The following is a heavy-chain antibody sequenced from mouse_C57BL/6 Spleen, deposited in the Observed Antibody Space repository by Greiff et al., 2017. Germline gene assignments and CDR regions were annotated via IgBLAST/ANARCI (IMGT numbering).Heavy chain of an antibody. J-gene: IGHJ3*01. CDR3: ARVYSSGYWAWFAY. CDR2: IYPGSGNT. CDR1: GYTFTDYY. Sequence: QVQLQQSGAELVRPGASVKLSCKASGYTFTDYYINWVKQRPGQGLEWIARIYPGSGNTYYNEKFKGKATLTAEKSSSTAYMQLSSLTSEDSAVYFCARVYSSGYWAWFAYWGQGTLVTVSA. D-gene: IGHD3-2*02. V-gene: IGHV1-76*01.